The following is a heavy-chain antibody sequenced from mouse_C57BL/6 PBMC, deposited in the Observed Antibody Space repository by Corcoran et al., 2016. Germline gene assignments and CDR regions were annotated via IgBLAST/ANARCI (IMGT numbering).Heavy chain of an antibody. CDR3: AWGDTFAY. D-gene: IGHD2-13*01. J-gene: IGHJ3*01. CDR2: IYPGSGIT. V-gene: IGHV1-84*01. CDR1: GYTFTDYY. Sequence: QIQLQQSGPELVTRGASVKISCKASGYTFTDYYINWVKQRPGQGLGWSGWIYPGSGITKYNEKFKGKATLTVDTYSSTAYMQLSSLTSEDSAVYFCAWGDTFAYGGQATLVTVSA.